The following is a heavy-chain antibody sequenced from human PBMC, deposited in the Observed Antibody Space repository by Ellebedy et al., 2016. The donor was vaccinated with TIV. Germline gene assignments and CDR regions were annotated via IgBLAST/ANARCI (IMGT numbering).Heavy chain of an antibody. J-gene: IGHJ4*02. V-gene: IGHV1-8*01. CDR2: MNPNSGNT. CDR3: ARETIAVPHTFRSIPNDY. D-gene: IGHD6-19*01. CDR1: GYTFTSYD. Sequence: ASVKVSCXASGYTFTSYDIHWVRQAPGQGLEWMGWMNPNSGNTGYAQKFQGRVTMTTDTSTNTTYMELRSLTSDDTAVYYCARETIAVPHTFRSIPNDYWGQGTLVTVSS.